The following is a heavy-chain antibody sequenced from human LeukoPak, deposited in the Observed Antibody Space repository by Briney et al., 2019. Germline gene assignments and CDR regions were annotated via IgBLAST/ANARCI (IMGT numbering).Heavy chain of an antibody. CDR1: GFTFDDYA. J-gene: IGHJ3*02. V-gene: IGHV3-9*01. CDR2: ISWNSGII. Sequence: GGSLRLSCAASGFTFDDYAMHWVRQAPGKGLEWVSSISWNSGIIGYADTVEGRFTISRDNAKNSLYLQMNSLRAEDTALYYCAKSVVPGRTGAFDIWGQGTMVTVSP. D-gene: IGHD2-2*01. CDR3: AKSVVPGRTGAFDI.